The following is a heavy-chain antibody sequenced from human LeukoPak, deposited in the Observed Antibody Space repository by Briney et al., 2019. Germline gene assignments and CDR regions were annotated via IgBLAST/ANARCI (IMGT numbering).Heavy chain of an antibody. CDR1: GFTFSSYA. CDR2: ISGSGDST. Sequence: GGSLRLSCAASGFTFSSYAINWVRQAPGKGLEWVSAISGSGDSTYYADSVKGRFTISRDNSRNTLYLQMNSLRAEDTALYYCAKHRGYSSASIYYYGMDVWGQGTTVTVSS. D-gene: IGHD5-12*01. CDR3: AKHRGYSSASIYYYGMDV. J-gene: IGHJ6*02. V-gene: IGHV3-23*01.